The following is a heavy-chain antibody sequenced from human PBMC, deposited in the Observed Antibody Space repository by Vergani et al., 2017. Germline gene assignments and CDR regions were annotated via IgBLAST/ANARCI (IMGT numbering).Heavy chain of an antibody. CDR3: ATPQTVTTGGMEV. Sequence: EVQLVQSGAEVKKPGATMKISCKVSGYTFTDHYMHWVKQAPGKGLEWMGLVDPEDGETIYAEKFKGRVTIAADTSTDTAHLELSSLXSEDTAVYYCATPQTVTTGGMEVWGQGTTVIVSS. D-gene: IGHD4-17*01. CDR2: VDPEDGET. V-gene: IGHV1-69-2*01. CDR1: GYTFTDHY. J-gene: IGHJ6*02.